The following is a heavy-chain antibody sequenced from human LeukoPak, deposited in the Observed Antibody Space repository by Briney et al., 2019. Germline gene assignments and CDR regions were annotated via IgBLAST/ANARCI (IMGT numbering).Heavy chain of an antibody. CDR1: GFTFSSYS. D-gene: IGHD1-20*01. V-gene: IGHV3-48*01. CDR3: ARESITGHRDFDY. J-gene: IGHJ4*02. Sequence: GGSLRLSCAASGFTFSSYSMDWVRQAPGKGLEWVSYISSGSRTIYYADSVKGRFTMSRDNAKNSLYLQMNSLRAEDTAVYFCARESITGHRDFDYWGQGTLVTVSS. CDR2: ISSGSRTI.